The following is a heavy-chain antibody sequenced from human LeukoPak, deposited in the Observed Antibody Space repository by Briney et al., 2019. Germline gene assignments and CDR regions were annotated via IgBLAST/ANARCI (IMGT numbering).Heavy chain of an antibody. CDR2: IYWDDDK. J-gene: IGHJ1*01. Sequence: ESGPTLVKPTQTLTLTCTFSGFSLSTSGVAVGWIRQPPGKALEWLALIYWDDDKRYSPSLKSRLTITKDTSKNQVVLTMTNMDPVDTGTYYCAHRPKPESRVLLAEYFHHWGQGTLVTVSS. D-gene: IGHD2/OR15-2a*01. CDR1: GFSLSTSGVA. V-gene: IGHV2-5*02. CDR3: AHRPKPESRVLLAEYFHH.